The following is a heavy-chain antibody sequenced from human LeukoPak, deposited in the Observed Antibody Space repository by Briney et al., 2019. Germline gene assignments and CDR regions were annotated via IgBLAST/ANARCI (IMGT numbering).Heavy chain of an antibody. D-gene: IGHD1-26*01. CDR1: GFTFSDYY. CDR2: ISSSGSTI. Sequence: GGSLRLSCAASGFTFSDYYMSWIRQAPGKGLEWVSYISSSGSTIYYADSVKGRFTISRDNAKNSLYLQMNSLRAEDTAVYYCAKDLRSSADSKMGAADYWGQGTLVTVSS. V-gene: IGHV3-11*04. J-gene: IGHJ4*02. CDR3: AKDLRSSADSKMGAADY.